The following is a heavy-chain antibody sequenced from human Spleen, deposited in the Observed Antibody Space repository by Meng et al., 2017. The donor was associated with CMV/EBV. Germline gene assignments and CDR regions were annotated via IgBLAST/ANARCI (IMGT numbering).Heavy chain of an antibody. CDR1: GGSFSGYD. CDR3: ARGMLVSGSYYFDF. D-gene: IGHD3-10*01. CDR2: INHSGST. V-gene: IGHV4-34*01. Sequence: AVDGGSFSGYDWSWIRQPPGKGLEWIGEINHSGSTNYNPSLESRVAISVDTSKNQFSLRLRSVTAADTAVYFCARGMLVSGSYYFDFWGQGTLVTVSS. J-gene: IGHJ4*02.